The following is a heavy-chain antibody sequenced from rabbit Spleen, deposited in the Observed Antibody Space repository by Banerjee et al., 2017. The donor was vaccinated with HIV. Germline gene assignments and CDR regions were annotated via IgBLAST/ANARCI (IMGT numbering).Heavy chain of an antibody. D-gene: IGHD8-1*01. CDR2: IAGSSSGFT. Sequence: QSLEESGGDLVKPGASLTLTCTASGFDFSSNAMCWVRQAPGKGLEWIACIAGSSSGFTYSATWAKGRFTCSKTSSTTVTLQMTSLTAADTATYFCARDSGSSFSSYGMDLWGQGTLVTVS. V-gene: IGHV1S40*01. J-gene: IGHJ6*01. CDR1: GFDFSSNA. CDR3: ARDSGSSFSSYGMDL.